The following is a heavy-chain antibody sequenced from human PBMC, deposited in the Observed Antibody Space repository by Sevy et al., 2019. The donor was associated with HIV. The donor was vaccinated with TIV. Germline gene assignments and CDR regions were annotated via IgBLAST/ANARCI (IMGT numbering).Heavy chain of an antibody. D-gene: IGHD3-10*01. Sequence: GGSLRLSCAASGFTFSSYGMHWVRQAPGKGLEWVAVIWYDGSNKYYADSVKGRFTISRDNSKNTLYLQMNSLRAEDTAVYYCARERIAWFGIMNWFDPWGQGTLVTVSS. J-gene: IGHJ5*02. CDR3: ARERIAWFGIMNWFDP. CDR2: IWYDGSNK. V-gene: IGHV3-33*01. CDR1: GFTFSSYG.